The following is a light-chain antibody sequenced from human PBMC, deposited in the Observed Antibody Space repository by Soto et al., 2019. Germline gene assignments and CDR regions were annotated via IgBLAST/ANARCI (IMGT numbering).Light chain of an antibody. CDR2: GAS. Sequence: EIVLTQSPGTLSLSPGESTTLSCRASQIVGRNFLAWYQQKPGRAPRLLIHGASYRATGVPDRFSGSGSETDFTLTISRLEPEDFAVYYCHQYAASPLTFGGGTKVEIK. CDR1: QIVGRNF. CDR3: HQYAASPLT. J-gene: IGKJ4*01. V-gene: IGKV3-20*01.